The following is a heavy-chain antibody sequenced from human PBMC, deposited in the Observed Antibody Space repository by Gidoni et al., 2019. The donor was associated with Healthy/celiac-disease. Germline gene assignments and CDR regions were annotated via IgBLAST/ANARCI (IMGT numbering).Heavy chain of an antibody. V-gene: IGHV1-46*01. CDR3: ARGRLPAAPIDY. Sequence: QVQLVPSGAEVKKPGASVKVSCKASGYTFTSYYMHWVRQAPGQVLEWMGTINPSGGSTSYAQKFQGRVTMTRDTSTSTVYMELSSLRSEDTAVYYCARGRLPAAPIDYWGQGTLVTVSS. CDR1: GYTFTSYY. D-gene: IGHD2-2*01. J-gene: IGHJ4*02. CDR2: INPSGGST.